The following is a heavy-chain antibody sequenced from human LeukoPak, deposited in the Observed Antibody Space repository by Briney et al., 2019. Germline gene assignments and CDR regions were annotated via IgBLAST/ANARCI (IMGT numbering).Heavy chain of an antibody. J-gene: IGHJ4*02. CDR2: FDPEDGET. Sequence: ASVKVSCKVSGYTLTELSMHWVRQAPGKGLEWMGGFDPEDGETIYAQKFQGRVTMTGDTSTDTAYMELSSLRSEDTAVYYCATDLDYGDYDWGQGTLVTVSS. CDR3: ATDLDYGDYD. V-gene: IGHV1-24*01. CDR1: GYTLTELS. D-gene: IGHD4-17*01.